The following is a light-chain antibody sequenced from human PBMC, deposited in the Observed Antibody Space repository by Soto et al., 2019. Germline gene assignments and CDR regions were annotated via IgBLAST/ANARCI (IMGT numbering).Light chain of an antibody. CDR1: QGVSSN. Sequence: EIVMTQSPATLSVSPGERATLSCRASQGVSSNLAWYQQKPGQAPRLLIYGASTRATDIPARFSGSGSGTEFTLTISSLQSEDFAVYYCQQYNNWSYTFGQGTKLEIK. J-gene: IGKJ2*01. CDR2: GAS. V-gene: IGKV3-15*01. CDR3: QQYNNWSYT.